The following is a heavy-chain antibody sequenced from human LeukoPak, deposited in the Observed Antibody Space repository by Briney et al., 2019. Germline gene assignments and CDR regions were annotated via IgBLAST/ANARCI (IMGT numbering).Heavy chain of an antibody. CDR1: GFTFNNYA. Sequence: PGGSLRLSCAASGFTFNNYAMSWVRQAPGTGLECVSTISNSYNTYYADSVKGRFTISRDNSKNMLYLQMDSLRADDTAIYYCAKRAGQQLTYWYIDLWGRGTLVSVSS. CDR3: AKRAGQQLTYWYIDL. CDR2: ISNSYNT. V-gene: IGHV3-23*01. J-gene: IGHJ2*01. D-gene: IGHD6-13*01.